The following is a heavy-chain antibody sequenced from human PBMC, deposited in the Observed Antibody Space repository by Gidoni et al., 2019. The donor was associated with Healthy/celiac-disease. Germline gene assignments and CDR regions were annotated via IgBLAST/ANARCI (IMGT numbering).Heavy chain of an antibody. CDR2: IRWNSGSI. D-gene: IGHD2-15*01. V-gene: IGHV3-9*02. CDR1: GFTSDAYA. J-gene: IGHJ2*01. CDR3: AKGGTVVTPYWYFDL. Sequence: EVQLLESGGGLVQPGRSLRLSGAASGFTSDAYAMHWGRQAPGKGLEWVSGIRWNSGSIGYADSVKGRFTISRDNAKNSLYLQMNSLRAEDMALYYCAKGGTVVTPYWYFDLWGRGTLVTVSS.